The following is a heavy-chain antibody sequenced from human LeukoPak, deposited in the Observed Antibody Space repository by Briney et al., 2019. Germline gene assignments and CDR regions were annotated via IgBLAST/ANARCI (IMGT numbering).Heavy chain of an antibody. CDR1: GFTFSRYG. Sequence: PGGSLRLSCAASGFTFSRYGMHWVRQAPGKGLEWVAYIRKDGSDKYYVDSVKGRFTISRDSSKNMVYLQMNGLRAEDTAVYYCAKDSNWAFDYWGQGTLVSVSS. D-gene: IGHD7-27*01. CDR2: IRKDGSDK. V-gene: IGHV3-30*02. J-gene: IGHJ4*02. CDR3: AKDSNWAFDY.